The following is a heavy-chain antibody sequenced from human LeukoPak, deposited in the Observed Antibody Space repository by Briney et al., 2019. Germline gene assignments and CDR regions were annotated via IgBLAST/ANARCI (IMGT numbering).Heavy chain of an antibody. CDR3: TTVLSSSRYNLCDY. CDR1: GFTFSRYW. Sequence: GGSLRLSRAASGFTFSRYWMHWVRQAPGKGLMWVSRISPDGSTTLYADSVKGRFTISRDNAKNTLYLQMNSLGAEDTAVYYCTTVLSSSRYNLCDYWGQGTLVTVSS. CDR2: ISPDGSTT. D-gene: IGHD6-13*01. V-gene: IGHV3-74*03. J-gene: IGHJ4*02.